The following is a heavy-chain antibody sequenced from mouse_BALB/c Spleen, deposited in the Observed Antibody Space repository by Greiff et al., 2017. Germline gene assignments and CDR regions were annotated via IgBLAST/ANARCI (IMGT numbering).Heavy chain of an antibody. J-gene: IGHJ4*01. V-gene: IGHV1-69*01. CDR1: GYTFTDYW. D-gene: IGHD3-1*01. CDR2: IDTSDSYT. CDR3: ARSGRRAHYYAMDY. Sequence: QVQLQQSGAELVMPGASVKMSCKASGYTFTDYWMHWVKQRPGQGLEWIGAIDTSDSYTSYNQKFKGKATLTVDESSSTAYMQLSSLTSEDSAVYYCARSGRRAHYYAMDYWGQGTSVTVSS.